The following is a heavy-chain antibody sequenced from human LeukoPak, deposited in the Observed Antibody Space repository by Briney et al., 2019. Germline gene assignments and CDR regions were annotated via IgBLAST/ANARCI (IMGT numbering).Heavy chain of an antibody. Sequence: GGSLRLSCAASGFTFSSYAMSWVRQAPGKGLEWVSAISGSGGSTYYADSVKGRFTISRDNSKNTLYLQMNSLRAEDTAVYYCAKMEGRSGWSYHDAFDIWGQGTMVTVSS. CDR2: ISGSGGST. D-gene: IGHD6-19*01. CDR3: AKMEGRSGWSYHDAFDI. CDR1: GFTFSSYA. J-gene: IGHJ3*02. V-gene: IGHV3-23*01.